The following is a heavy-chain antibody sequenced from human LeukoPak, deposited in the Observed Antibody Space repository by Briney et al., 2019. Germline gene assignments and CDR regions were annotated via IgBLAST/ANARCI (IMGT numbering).Heavy chain of an antibody. Sequence: GASVKVSCKASGYTFIGYYMHWVRQAPGQGLEWMGWINPDSGGTNYAQKFQGRVTMTRDTSIRTAYMELSRLRSDDTAVYYCARDSGLGYSGYDLAWWGQGTLVTVSS. CDR1: GYTFIGYY. CDR3: ARDSGLGYSGYDLAW. CDR2: INPDSGGT. D-gene: IGHD5-12*01. V-gene: IGHV1-2*02. J-gene: IGHJ4*02.